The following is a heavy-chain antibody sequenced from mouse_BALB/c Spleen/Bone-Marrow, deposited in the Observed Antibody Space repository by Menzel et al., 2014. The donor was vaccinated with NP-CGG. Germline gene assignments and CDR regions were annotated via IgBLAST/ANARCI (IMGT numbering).Heavy chain of an antibody. V-gene: IGHV1S81*02. CDR3: SREGAY. CDR1: GYTFTSYY. CDR2: ITPSNGDT. Sequence: QVHLQQSGAELVKPGASVKLSCKASGYTFTSYYMYWVKQRPGQGLEWIGEITPSNGDTNFNEKFKSKATLTVDKSSSTAYMQLSSLTSEDSAVYYCSREGAYWGQGTLVTVSA. J-gene: IGHJ3*01.